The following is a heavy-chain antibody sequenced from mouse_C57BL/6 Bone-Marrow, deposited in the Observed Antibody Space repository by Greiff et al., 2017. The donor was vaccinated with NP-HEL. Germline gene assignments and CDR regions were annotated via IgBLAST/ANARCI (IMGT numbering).Heavy chain of an antibody. CDR1: GFNIKNTY. J-gene: IGHJ1*03. V-gene: IGHV14-3*01. D-gene: IGHD1-1*01. CDR2: IDPANGNT. Sequence: VQLQQSVAELVRPGASVKLSCTASGFNIKNTYMHWVKQRPEQGLEWIGRIDPANGNTKYAPKFQGKANITADTSSNTAYLQLSSLTSEDPAIYYCARWGTTVVADWYFDVWGTGTTVTVSS. CDR3: ARWGTTVVADWYFDV.